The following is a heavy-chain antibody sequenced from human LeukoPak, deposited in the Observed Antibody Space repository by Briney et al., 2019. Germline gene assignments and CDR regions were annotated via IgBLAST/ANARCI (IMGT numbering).Heavy chain of an antibody. CDR3: ARVDGSGSYIYYYYMDV. CDR2: IKQDGSEK. J-gene: IGHJ6*03. D-gene: IGHD3-10*01. V-gene: IGHV3-7*01. Sequence: PGGSLRLSCAASGFTFSSYRMNWVRQAPGKGLEWVANIKQDGSEKYYVDSVKGRFTISRDNAKNSLYLQMNSLRAEDTAVYYCARVDGSGSYIYYYYMDVWGKGTTVTVSS. CDR1: GFTFSSYR.